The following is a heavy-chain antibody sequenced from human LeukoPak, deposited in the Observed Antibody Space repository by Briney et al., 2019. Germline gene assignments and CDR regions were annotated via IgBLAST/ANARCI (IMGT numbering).Heavy chain of an antibody. CDR1: GYSINSGYY. Sequence: SETLSLTCAVSGYSINSGYYWGWIRQPPGKGLEWIGSIYHSGSTYYNPSLKSRVTISVDTSKNQFSLKLSSVTAADTAVYYCARGDFWSGYYPPDYFDYWGQGTLVTVSS. V-gene: IGHV4-38-2*01. CDR3: ARGDFWSGYYPPDYFDY. J-gene: IGHJ4*02. CDR2: IYHSGST. D-gene: IGHD3-3*01.